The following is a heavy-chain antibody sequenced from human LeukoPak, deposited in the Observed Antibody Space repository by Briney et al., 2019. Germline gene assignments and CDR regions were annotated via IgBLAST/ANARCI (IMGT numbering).Heavy chain of an antibody. CDR2: ISYDGSNK. CDR3: ARDIYLDY. Sequence: PGGSLRLSCAAPGFTFSSYAMHWVRQAPGKGLEWVAVISYDGSNKYYADSVKGRFTISRDNSKNTLYLQMNSLRAEDTAVYYCARDIYLDYWGQGTLVTVSS. D-gene: IGHD3-16*02. CDR1: GFTFSSYA. V-gene: IGHV3-30-3*01. J-gene: IGHJ4*02.